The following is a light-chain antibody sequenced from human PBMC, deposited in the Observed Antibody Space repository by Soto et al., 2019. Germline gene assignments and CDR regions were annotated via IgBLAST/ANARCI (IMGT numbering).Light chain of an antibody. CDR3: QQRSNFIT. V-gene: IGKV3-11*01. CDR2: DAS. Sequence: EVVTTQSPATLSVSPGERATLSCRASQSVSSYLAWYQQKPGQAPRLLIYDASNRATGIPARFSGSGSGTDFTLTISSLEPEDFAVYYCQQRSNFITFGQGTRLEIK. J-gene: IGKJ5*01. CDR1: QSVSSY.